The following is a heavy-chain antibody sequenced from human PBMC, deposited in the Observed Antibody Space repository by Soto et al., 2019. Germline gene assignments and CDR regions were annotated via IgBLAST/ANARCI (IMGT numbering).Heavy chain of an antibody. Sequence: ASVKVSCKASGYTFTSYAMHWVRQVPGQRLEWMGWINAGNGNTKYSQKFQGRVIITRDTSASTAYMELSSLRSEDTAVYYCAREIWLVRLRGAVDIWGQGTMVTVSS. D-gene: IGHD6-19*01. J-gene: IGHJ3*02. CDR3: AREIWLVRLRGAVDI. CDR2: INAGNGNT. V-gene: IGHV1-3*01. CDR1: GYTFTSYA.